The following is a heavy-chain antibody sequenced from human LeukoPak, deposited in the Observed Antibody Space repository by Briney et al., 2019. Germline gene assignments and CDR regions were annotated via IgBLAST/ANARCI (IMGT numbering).Heavy chain of an antibody. D-gene: IGHD3-3*01. CDR3: ARSNDFWSGPLRNYYYYMDV. J-gene: IGHJ6*03. V-gene: IGHV3-23*01. Sequence: GGSLRLSCAASAFTFNNYAMSWFRQAPGKGLEWVSVISASGGGTHYADSVKGRFTISRDNSKNTLYLQMNSLRPEDTAIYYCARSNDFWSGPLRNYYYYMDVWGKGTTVTVSS. CDR2: ISASGGGT. CDR1: AFTFNNYA.